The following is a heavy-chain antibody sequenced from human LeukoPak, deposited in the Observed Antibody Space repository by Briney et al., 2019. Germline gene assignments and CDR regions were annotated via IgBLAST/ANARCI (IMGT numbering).Heavy chain of an antibody. Sequence: ASVKVSCKASGYTFTSYGISWVRQAPGQGLEWMGWISAYNGNTNYAQELQGRVTMTTDTSTSTAYMELRSLRSDDTAVYYCARDGIYCTNGVCRFDYWGQGTLVTVSS. J-gene: IGHJ4*02. CDR1: GYTFTSYG. V-gene: IGHV1-18*01. CDR2: ISAYNGNT. CDR3: ARDGIYCTNGVCRFDY. D-gene: IGHD2-8*01.